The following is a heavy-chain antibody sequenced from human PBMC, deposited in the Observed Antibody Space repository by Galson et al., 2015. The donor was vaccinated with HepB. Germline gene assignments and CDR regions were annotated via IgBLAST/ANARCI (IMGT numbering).Heavy chain of an antibody. CDR2: IYSGGST. CDR3: ARDDHYDSSGYDY. CDR1: GFTVSSNY. Sequence: SLRLSCAASGFTVSSNYMSWVRQAPGKGLEWVSVIYSGGSTYYADSVKGRFTISRDNSKNTLYLQMNSLRAEDTAVYYCARDDHYDSSGYDYWGQGTLVTVSS. J-gene: IGHJ4*02. D-gene: IGHD3-22*01. V-gene: IGHV3-53*01.